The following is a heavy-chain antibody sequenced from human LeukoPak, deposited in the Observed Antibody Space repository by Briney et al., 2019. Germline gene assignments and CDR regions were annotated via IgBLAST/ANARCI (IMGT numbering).Heavy chain of an antibody. D-gene: IGHD5-12*01. Sequence: GASVKVSCKASGYTFTSYDINWVRQATGQGLEWMGWMNPNSGNTGYAQKFQGRVNMTRNTSISTAYMELSSLRSEDTAVYYCARGGGGWWLRIFSYYYGMDVWGQGTTVTVSS. J-gene: IGHJ6*02. CDR3: ARGGGGWWLRIFSYYYGMDV. V-gene: IGHV1-8*01. CDR1: GYTFTSYD. CDR2: MNPNSGNT.